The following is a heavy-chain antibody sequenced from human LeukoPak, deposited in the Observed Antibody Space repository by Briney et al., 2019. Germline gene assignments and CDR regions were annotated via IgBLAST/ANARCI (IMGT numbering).Heavy chain of an antibody. D-gene: IGHD6-19*01. J-gene: IGHJ4*02. CDR1: VFTFGDYG. CDR2: IRSRAYGGTT. CDR3: TRSSSGWYSDY. V-gene: IGHV3-49*04. Sequence: GRSLRLSCTASVFTFGDYGMSWVRQAPGKGLEGVGFIRSRAYGGTTEYAASVKGRFIISRADFKSIAYLQMNSLKTEDTAVYYCTRSSSGWYSDYWGQGTLVTVSS.